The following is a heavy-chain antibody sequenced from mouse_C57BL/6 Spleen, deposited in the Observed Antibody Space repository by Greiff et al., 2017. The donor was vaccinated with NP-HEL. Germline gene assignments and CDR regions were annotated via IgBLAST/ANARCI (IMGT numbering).Heavy chain of an antibody. V-gene: IGHV5-4*01. Sequence: EVQLVESGGGLVKPGGSLKLSCAASGFTFSSYAMSWVRQTPEKRLEWVATISDGGSYTYYPDNVKGRFTISRDNAKNNLYLQMSHLKSEDTAMYYCARDGSSYAYWGQGTTLTVSS. D-gene: IGHD1-1*01. CDR3: ARDGSSYAY. CDR1: GFTFSSYA. J-gene: IGHJ2*01. CDR2: ISDGGSYT.